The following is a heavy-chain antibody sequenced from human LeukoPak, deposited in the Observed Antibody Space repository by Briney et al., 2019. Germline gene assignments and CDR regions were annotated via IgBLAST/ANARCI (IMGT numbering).Heavy chain of an antibody. CDR1: GFTFSSYG. CDR3: ARVIAMAGGDLDY. D-gene: IGHD6-19*01. J-gene: IGHJ4*02. V-gene: IGHV3-74*01. CDR2: INSDGSSA. Sequence: GGSLRLSCAASGFTFSSYGMHWVRHAPGKGLVWVSRINSDGSSASYADSVKGRFTISRDNAKNTLYLQMNSLRAEDTAVYYCARVIAMAGGDLDYWGQGTLVTVSS.